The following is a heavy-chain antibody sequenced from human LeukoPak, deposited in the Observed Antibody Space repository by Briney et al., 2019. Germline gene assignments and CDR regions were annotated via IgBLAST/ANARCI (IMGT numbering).Heavy chain of an antibody. V-gene: IGHV1-69*04. Sequence: GASVKVSCKASGYTLTSYGISWVRQAPGQGLEWMGRIIPILGIANYAQKFQGRVTITADKTTSTAYMELSSLRSEDTAVYYGARLGGSSGWLNDYWGQGTLVTVSS. CDR1: GYTLTSYG. D-gene: IGHD6-19*01. CDR3: ARLGGSSGWLNDY. J-gene: IGHJ4*02. CDR2: IIPILGIA.